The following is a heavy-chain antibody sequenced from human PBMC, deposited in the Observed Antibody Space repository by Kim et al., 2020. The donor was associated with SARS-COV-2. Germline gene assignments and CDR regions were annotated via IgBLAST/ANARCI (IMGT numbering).Heavy chain of an antibody. CDR1: GGPLRGYY. J-gene: IGHJ6*02. Sequence: SETLSLTCSVYGGPLRGYYWTWIRQAPGKGLEWIGEIDHGGNTNYNPSLKSRVIISVDTSKNQFSLRQNSVTAADTAVFYCARGRGLIGSFYYYGMDVWGQGTTVTFSS. CDR2: IDHGGNT. D-gene: IGHD3-22*01. CDR3: ARGRGLIGSFYYYGMDV. V-gene: IGHV4-34*01.